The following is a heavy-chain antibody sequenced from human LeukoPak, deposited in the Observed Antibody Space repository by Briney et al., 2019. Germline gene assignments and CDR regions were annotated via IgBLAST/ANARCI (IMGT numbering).Heavy chain of an antibody. CDR1: GFTFSSYS. CDR3: ARARCSGSSLALDAFDI. CDR2: ISSSSSTI. V-gene: IGHV3-48*01. Sequence: GSLRLSRAASGFTFSSYSMNWVRQAPGKGLEWVSYISSSSSTIYYADSVKGRFTISRDNAKNSLYLQMNSLRAEDTAVYYCARARCSGSSLALDAFDIWGQGTMVTVSS. J-gene: IGHJ3*02. D-gene: IGHD1-26*01.